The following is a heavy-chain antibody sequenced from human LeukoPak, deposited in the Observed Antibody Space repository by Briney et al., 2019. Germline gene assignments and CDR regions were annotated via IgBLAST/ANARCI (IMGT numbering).Heavy chain of an antibody. CDR3: VRAKSGHYGYSDY. J-gene: IGHJ4*02. CDR1: GFIFNDYT. CDR2: VSPDGRTT. V-gene: IGHV3-74*01. Sequence: GGSLRLSCAGSGFIFNDYTMHWVRQVPGKGLVWVSRVSPDGRTTSYADSVKGRFTISRDNAKNTVYLQMISLRADDTAVYYCVRAKSGHYGYSDYWGQGTLVTVSS. D-gene: IGHD5-18*01.